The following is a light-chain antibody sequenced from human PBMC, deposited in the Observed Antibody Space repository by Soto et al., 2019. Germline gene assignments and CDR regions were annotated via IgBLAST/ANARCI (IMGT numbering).Light chain of an antibody. Sequence: DIQMTQSPSTLSASVGDRVIITCRASQSISSWLAWYQQKPGKAPKLLIYKASSLGSGVPSRFSGSGSGTEFTLTITSLQPDDFSTSYCQQYNSYSWTFGQGTKVEIK. V-gene: IGKV1-5*03. CDR1: QSISSW. CDR3: QQYNSYSWT. CDR2: KAS. J-gene: IGKJ1*01.